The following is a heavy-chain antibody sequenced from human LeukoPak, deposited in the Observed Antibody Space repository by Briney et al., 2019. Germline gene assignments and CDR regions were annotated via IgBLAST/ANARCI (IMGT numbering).Heavy chain of an antibody. J-gene: IGHJ4*02. V-gene: IGHV4-59*01. D-gene: IGHD3-22*01. CDR2: IYYSGST. Sequence: SETLSLTCTVSGGSISSYYWSWIRQPPGKGLGWIGYIYYSGSTNYNPSLKSRVTISVDTSKNQFSLKLSSVTAADTAVYYCARGGYYYDSSGYYYYFDYWGQGTLVTVSS. CDR1: GGSISSYY. CDR3: ARGGYYYDSSGYYYYFDY.